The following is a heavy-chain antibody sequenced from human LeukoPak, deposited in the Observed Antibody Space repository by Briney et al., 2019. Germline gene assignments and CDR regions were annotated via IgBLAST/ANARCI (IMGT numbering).Heavy chain of an antibody. CDR1: GYTFSSNW. Sequence: GESLEISCKGSGYTFSSNWIGWVRQMPGKGLEWMGIIYPGDSDTKYSPSFEGQVTISADKSISTAYLQWSSLKASDTAMYYCAKTVGASLYYPYYMDVWGKGTPVTVPS. CDR3: AKTVGASLYYPYYMDV. J-gene: IGHJ6*03. CDR2: IYPGDSDT. V-gene: IGHV5-51*01. D-gene: IGHD1-26*01.